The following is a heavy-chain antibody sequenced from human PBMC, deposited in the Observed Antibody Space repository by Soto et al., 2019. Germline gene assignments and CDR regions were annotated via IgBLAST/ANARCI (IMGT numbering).Heavy chain of an antibody. Sequence: HLLESGGGLVQPGGSLRLSCAASGFTFSNYAVSWVRQAPGKGLEWVSSITGLGGGTYYADSVQGRFIISRDNSKNTLSLQINRLRAEDTAIYYCAKGRNYYILTAYHAFNSWGQGTLVTVSS. CDR1: GFTFSNYA. CDR2: ITGLGGGT. J-gene: IGHJ4*02. D-gene: IGHD3-9*01. CDR3: AKGRNYYILTAYHAFNS. V-gene: IGHV3-23*01.